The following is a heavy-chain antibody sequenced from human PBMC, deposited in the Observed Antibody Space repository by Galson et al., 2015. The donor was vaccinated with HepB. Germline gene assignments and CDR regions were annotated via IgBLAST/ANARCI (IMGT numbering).Heavy chain of an antibody. CDR3: ARRISLVRGIITKPDYYYGMDV. D-gene: IGHD3-10*01. CDR1: GFTFNSHG. Sequence: SLRLSCAASGFTFNSHGMHWVRQAPGKGLEWVANINPDGSEKYYVASLKGRFTISRDNAKNSLYLQMDSLRAEDTAVYYCARRISLVRGIITKPDYYYGMDVWGQGTTVTVAS. V-gene: IGHV3-7*03. CDR2: INPDGSEK. J-gene: IGHJ6*02.